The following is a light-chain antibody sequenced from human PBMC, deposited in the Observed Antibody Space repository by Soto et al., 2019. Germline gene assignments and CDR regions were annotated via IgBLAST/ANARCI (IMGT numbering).Light chain of an antibody. CDR3: SSYTSATTYV. J-gene: IGLJ1*01. CDR1: SSDVGSYNY. V-gene: IGLV2-11*01. CDR2: DVS. Sequence: QSVLTQPRSVSGSPGQSVTISCAGTSSDVGSYNYVSWYQQHPGKAPKLLIYDVSKRPSGAPDRFSGSKSGNTASLTISGLQTQDEADYYCSSYTSATTYVFGTGTKVTVL.